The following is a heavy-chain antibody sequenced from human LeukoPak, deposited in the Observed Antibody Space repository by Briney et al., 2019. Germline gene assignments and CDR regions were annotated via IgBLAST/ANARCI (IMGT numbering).Heavy chain of an antibody. CDR1: GYSFTSYW. D-gene: IGHD5-18*01. J-gene: IGHJ4*02. CDR2: IYPGDSDT. CDR3: AKDIAAMVTTDDY. V-gene: IGHV5-51*01. Sequence: GESLKISCKGSGYSFTSYWIGWVRQMPGKGLEWMGIIYPGDSDTRYSPSFQGQVTISADKSISTAYLQWSSLRAEDTAVYYCAKDIAAMVTTDDYWGQGTLVTVSS.